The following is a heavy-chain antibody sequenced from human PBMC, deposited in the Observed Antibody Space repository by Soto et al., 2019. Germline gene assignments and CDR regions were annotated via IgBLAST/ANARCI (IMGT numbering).Heavy chain of an antibody. D-gene: IGHD2-2*01. CDR3: ARVGIVVVPAGPRDLWYYYYYMDV. CDR1: GFTFSSYW. Sequence: GGSLRLSCAASGFTFSSYWMSWVRQAPGKGLEWVANIKQDGSEKYYVDSVKGRFTISRDNAKNSLYLQMNSLRAEDTAVYYGARVGIVVVPAGPRDLWYYYYYMDVWGKGTTVTVSS. CDR2: IKQDGSEK. J-gene: IGHJ6*03. V-gene: IGHV3-7*01.